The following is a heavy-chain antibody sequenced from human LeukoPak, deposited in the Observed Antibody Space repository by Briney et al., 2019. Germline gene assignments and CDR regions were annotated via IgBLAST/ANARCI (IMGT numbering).Heavy chain of an antibody. V-gene: IGHV1-18*01. CDR1: GYTFTSYG. D-gene: IGHD2-2*01. CDR3: ASPIRSGCSSTSCSLEY. CDR2: ISAYNGNT. Sequence: ASVKVSCKVSGYTFTSYGISWVRQAPGQGLEWMGWISAYNGNTNYAQKLQGRVTMPTDTSTSTAYMELRSLRSDDTAVYYCASPIRSGCSSTSCSLEYWGQVTLVTVSS. J-gene: IGHJ4*02.